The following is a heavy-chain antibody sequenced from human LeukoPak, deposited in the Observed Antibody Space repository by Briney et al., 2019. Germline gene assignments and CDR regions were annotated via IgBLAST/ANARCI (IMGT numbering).Heavy chain of an antibody. D-gene: IGHD3-10*02. Sequence: GGSLRLSCAASGFTFSSYGMHWVRQAPGKGLEWVAFIRYDGSTKHYADSVKGRFTISRDNSKNTLYLQMNSLRAEDTAVYYCAELGITMIGGVWGKGTTVTISS. CDR3: AELGITMIGGV. CDR1: GFTFSSYG. CDR2: IRYDGSTK. J-gene: IGHJ6*04. V-gene: IGHV3-30*02.